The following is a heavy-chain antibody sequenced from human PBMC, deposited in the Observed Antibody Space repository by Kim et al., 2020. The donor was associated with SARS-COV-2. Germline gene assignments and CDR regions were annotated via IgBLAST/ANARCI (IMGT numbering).Heavy chain of an antibody. J-gene: IGHJ2*01. CDR1: GFTFSTYA. V-gene: IGHV3-23*01. CDR2: ISSNGGST. Sequence: GGSLRLSCAASGFTFSTYAMSWVRQAPGKGLEWVSGISSNGGSTYYADSVKGRFTISRDNPKNTLYLQMNSLRAEDTAVYYCAKVGTGYWYFDFWGRGTLVTVSS. D-gene: IGHD7-27*01. CDR3: AKVGTGYWYFDF.